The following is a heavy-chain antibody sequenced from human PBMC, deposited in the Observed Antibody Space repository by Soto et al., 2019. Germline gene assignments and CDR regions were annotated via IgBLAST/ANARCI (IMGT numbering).Heavy chain of an antibody. V-gene: IGHV4-31*03. CDR1: GGSISSSAYY. CDR3: ARESRGQQLVQRAFDI. J-gene: IGHJ3*02. CDR2: IYYSGST. Sequence: QVQLQESGPGLVKPSQTVSLTCTVSGGSISSSAYYWTWIRQHPGKGLEWIGCIYYSGSTYYNPSLKSRLTISVDTSKNQFSLKLNSVTAADTAVYFCARESRGQQLVQRAFDIWGQGTLVTVSS. D-gene: IGHD6-13*01.